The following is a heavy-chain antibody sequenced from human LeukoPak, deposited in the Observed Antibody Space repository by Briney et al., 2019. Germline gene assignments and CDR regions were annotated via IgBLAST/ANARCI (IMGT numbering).Heavy chain of an antibody. J-gene: IGHJ5*02. D-gene: IGHD6-13*01. CDR2: ISYDGSNK. V-gene: IGHV3-30-3*01. CDR3: ARDSDVYSSSWPLNNWFDP. CDR1: GFTFSSYA. Sequence: GGSLRLSCAASGFTFSSYAMHWVRQAPGKGLEWVAVISYDGSNKYYADSVKGRFTISRDNSKNTLYLQMNSLRAEDTAVYYCARDSDVYSSSWPLNNWFDPWGQGTLVTVSS.